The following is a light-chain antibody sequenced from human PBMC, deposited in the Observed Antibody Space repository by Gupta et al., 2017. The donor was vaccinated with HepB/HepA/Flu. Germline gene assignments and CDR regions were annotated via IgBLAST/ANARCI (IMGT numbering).Light chain of an antibody. J-gene: IGKJ2*01. CDR2: EGS. Sequence: DVVMTQSPLSLPVALGQPASISCRSSQSVVHLNWFHQRPGQSPRRLIYEGSKRDSGVPDRFSGSGSGTDFTLKISRVEAEDVGIYYCRQGTHWPYTFGQGTKLEIK. CDR1: QSVVH. CDR3: RQGTHWPYT. V-gene: IGKV2-30*02.